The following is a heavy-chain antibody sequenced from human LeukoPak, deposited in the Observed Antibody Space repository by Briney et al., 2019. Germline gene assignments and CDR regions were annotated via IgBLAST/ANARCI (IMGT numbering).Heavy chain of an antibody. Sequence: PGGSLRLFCSGSGFTFSSYAIHWVRQAPGKGPEYVSVINTSGDKTYYADSVKGRFTISRDNYKNTVSLQMSSLGAEDTAMYYCVRDLYKGDTSTWYYFDYWGQGTLVTVSS. D-gene: IGHD6-13*01. CDR1: GFTFSSYA. V-gene: IGHV3-64D*06. J-gene: IGHJ4*02. CDR3: VRDLYKGDTSTWYYFDY. CDR2: INTSGDKT.